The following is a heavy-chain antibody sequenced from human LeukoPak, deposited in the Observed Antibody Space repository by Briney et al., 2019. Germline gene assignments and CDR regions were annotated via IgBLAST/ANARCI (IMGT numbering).Heavy chain of an antibody. CDR3: ARLFGYCGGDCYSGDDY. J-gene: IGHJ4*02. CDR2: IYKTVST. D-gene: IGHD2-21*02. CDR1: GGSFSGYY. V-gene: IGHV4-4*09. Sequence: SETLSLTCAVYGGSFSGYYWSWIRPPPGKGLEWIGYIYKTVSTNYNPSLKSRVTISADTSENQFSLKLSSVTAADTAVYYCARLFGYCGGDCYSGDDYWGQGILVTVSS.